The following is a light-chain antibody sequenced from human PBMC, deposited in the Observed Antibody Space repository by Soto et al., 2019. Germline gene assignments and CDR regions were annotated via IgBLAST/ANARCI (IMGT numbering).Light chain of an antibody. Sequence: TQSPSSVSLSPGERATLSCRASQSLTSDYLAWYQQKPGQNPRLLIHGASSRATGIPDRFSGSGSGTDFTLTISSLQPEDVATYYCQKYDSAPTFGGGTKVDIK. CDR1: QSLTSDY. CDR2: GAS. V-gene: IGKV3-20*01. CDR3: QKYDSAPT. J-gene: IGKJ4*01.